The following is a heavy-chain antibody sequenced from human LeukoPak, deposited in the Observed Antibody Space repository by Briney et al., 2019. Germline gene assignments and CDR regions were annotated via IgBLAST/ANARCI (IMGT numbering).Heavy chain of an antibody. CDR3: ARDIPRMGGAIVVASNAFDI. D-gene: IGHD3-22*01. CDR1: GGSISSGSYY. CDR2: IYTSGST. J-gene: IGHJ3*02. Sequence: PSETLSLTCTVSGGSISSGSYYWSWIRQPAGKGLEWIGRIYTSGSTNYNPSLKSRVTISVDTSKNQFSLKLSSVTAADTAVYYCARDIPRMGGAIVVASNAFDIWGQGTMVTVSS. V-gene: IGHV4-61*02.